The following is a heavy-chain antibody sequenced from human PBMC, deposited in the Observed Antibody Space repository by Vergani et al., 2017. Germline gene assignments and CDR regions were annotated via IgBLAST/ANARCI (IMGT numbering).Heavy chain of an antibody. CDR3: AKASTIFGVVIGYYFDY. J-gene: IGHJ4*02. CDR2: LSASDRRT. Sequence: EVQLLESGGDLVQPGGSLRLSCAASGFTFIMHAMSWVRQAPGKGLEWVSTLSASDRRTHYADSVKGRFTISRDNAKNSLYLQMNSLRAEDTALYYCAKASTIFGVVIGYYFDYWGQGTLVTVSS. CDR1: GFTFIMHA. V-gene: IGHV3-23*01. D-gene: IGHD3-3*01.